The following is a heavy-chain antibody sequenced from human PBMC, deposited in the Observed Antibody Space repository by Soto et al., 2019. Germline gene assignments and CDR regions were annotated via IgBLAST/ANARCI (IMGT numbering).Heavy chain of an antibody. J-gene: IGHJ5*02. D-gene: IGHD5-18*01. Sequence: SESLALTERGAGEASRSRCCRWIQQPAGKGLEWIGRIYSSGSTNYNPSLKSRVTMSVDTSKNQFSLKLSSVTAADTAVYYCARDISTAMIYNWFAPWGQGTLVTVSS. CDR1: GEASRSRC. V-gene: IGHV4-4*07. CDR2: IYSSGST. CDR3: ARDISTAMIYNWFAP.